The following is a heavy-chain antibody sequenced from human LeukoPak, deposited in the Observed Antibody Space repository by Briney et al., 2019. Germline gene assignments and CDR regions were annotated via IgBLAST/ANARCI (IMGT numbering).Heavy chain of an antibody. CDR1: GFTFSNYD. J-gene: IGHJ3*01. D-gene: IGHD6-13*01. Sequence: GGSLRLSCAASGFTFSNYDMTWVRQAPGKGLEWVAAISVSDTTFYAGSVKGRFTISRDNSKNTVYLQMNSLRDDDTAVYYCAKDSRWPNDAFNLWGQGTLVTVSS. V-gene: IGHV3-23*01. CDR2: ISVSDTT. CDR3: AKDSRWPNDAFNL.